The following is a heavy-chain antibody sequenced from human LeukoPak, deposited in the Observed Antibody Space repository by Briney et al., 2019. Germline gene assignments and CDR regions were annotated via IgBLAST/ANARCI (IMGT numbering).Heavy chain of an antibody. CDR2: ISSSSSYI. CDR3: AIFAGTMIVVVKDY. Sequence: TGGSLRLSCAASGFTFSSYSMNWVRQAPGKGLEWVSSISSSSSYIYYADSVKGRFTIFRDNAKNSLYLQMNSLRAEDTAVYYCAIFAGTMIVVVKDYWGQGTLVTVSS. CDR1: GFTFSSYS. V-gene: IGHV3-21*06. D-gene: IGHD3-22*01. J-gene: IGHJ4*02.